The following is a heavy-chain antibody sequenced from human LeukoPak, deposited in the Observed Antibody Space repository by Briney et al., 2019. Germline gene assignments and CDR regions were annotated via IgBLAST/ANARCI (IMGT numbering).Heavy chain of an antibody. CDR1: GYTFTGYY. J-gene: IGHJ4*02. CDR2: INPNSGGT. Sequence: ASVKVSCKSSGYTFTGYYMHWVRQAPGQGLEWMGWINPNSGGTNYAQKFQGRVTMTRDTSISTAYMELSRLRSDDTAVYYCARGAEYYYDSSGLFDYWGQGTLVTVSS. V-gene: IGHV1-2*02. CDR3: ARGAEYYYDSSGLFDY. D-gene: IGHD3-22*01.